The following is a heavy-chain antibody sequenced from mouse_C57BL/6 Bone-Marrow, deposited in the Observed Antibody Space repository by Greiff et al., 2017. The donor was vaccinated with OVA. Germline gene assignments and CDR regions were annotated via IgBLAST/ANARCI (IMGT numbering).Heavy chain of an antibody. V-gene: IGHV14-4*01. CDR1: GFNIKDDY. D-gene: IGHD2-2*01. Sequence: EVQLQQSGAELVRPGASVKLSCTASGFNIKDDYMHWVKQRPEQGLEWIGWIDPENGDTEYASKFQGKATITADTSADTAYLQSSSLTSEDTAVYYGTTRVRRYFDVWGTGTTVTVSS. CDR2: IDPENGDT. J-gene: IGHJ1*03. CDR3: TTRVRRYFDV.